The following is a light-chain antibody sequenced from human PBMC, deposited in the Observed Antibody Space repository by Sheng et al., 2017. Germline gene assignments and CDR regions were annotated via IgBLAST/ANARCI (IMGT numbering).Light chain of an antibody. CDR2: NTS. CDR3: QQRNTWPT. J-gene: IGKJ4*01. Sequence: EIVLTQSPATLSLSPGERATLSCRASQSVSSYLAWYQQKPGQAPRLLIYNTSNRATGTPARFSGSGSGTDFTLTISSLEPEDFAVYICQQRNTWPTFGGGTKVEI. V-gene: IGKV3-11*01. CDR1: QSVSSY.